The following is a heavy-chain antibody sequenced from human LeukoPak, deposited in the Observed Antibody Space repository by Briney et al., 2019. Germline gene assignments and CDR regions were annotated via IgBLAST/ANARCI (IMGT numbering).Heavy chain of an antibody. CDR1: GYTFTGAY. V-gene: IGHV1-2*02. CDR2: INPNSGGT. CDR3: ARDQDGYNYDY. Sequence: ASVKVSCKASGYTFTGAYVHWVRQAPGQGLEWMGWINPNSGGTNNAQTSQGRVTMTRDPSINTAYMELSRLTSDDTAVYYCARDQDGYNYDYWGQGTLVTVSS. D-gene: IGHD5-24*01. J-gene: IGHJ4*02.